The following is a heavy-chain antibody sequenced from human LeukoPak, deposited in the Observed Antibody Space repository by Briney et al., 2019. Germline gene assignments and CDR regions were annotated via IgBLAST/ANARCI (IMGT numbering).Heavy chain of an antibody. V-gene: IGHV4-39*07. J-gene: IGHJ4*02. CDR2: IHYSGST. Sequence: SETLSLTCTVSGGSISSSSYYWGWIRQPPGKGLEWIGSIHYSGSTYYNPSLKSRVTISVDTSKNQFSLKLSSVTAADTAVYYCARSRGMIGYWGQGTLVTVSS. CDR1: GGSISSSSYY. D-gene: IGHD3-16*01. CDR3: ARSRGMIGY.